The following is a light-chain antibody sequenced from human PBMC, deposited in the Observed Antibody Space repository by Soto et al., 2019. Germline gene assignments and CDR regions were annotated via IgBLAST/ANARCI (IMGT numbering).Light chain of an antibody. CDR2: DAS. J-gene: IGKJ1*01. Sequence: DIQVSQSPSTLSASVGDRVTITCGASQSIGTWLAWSQQKPGKATKLLIFDASTLESGVPSRFSGSGSGTDFTLTISSLQPDDFATFYCQQYSDSSGACGQGTRVEIK. CDR1: QSIGTW. V-gene: IGKV1-5*01. CDR3: QQYSDSSGA.